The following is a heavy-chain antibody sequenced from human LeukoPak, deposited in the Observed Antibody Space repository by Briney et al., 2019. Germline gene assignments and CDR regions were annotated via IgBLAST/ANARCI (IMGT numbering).Heavy chain of an antibody. Sequence: KSGEPLKISCQGLGYSFSMYWIGWVRHMPGKGLEWMGVIDPGDSEITYSPSFQGHVTISVDKSVNTAYLQWSTLKASDTALYYCARHRAVGGGHSTTWYTDYWGQGTLVSVSS. D-gene: IGHD6-13*01. CDR3: ARHRAVGGGHSTTWYTDY. J-gene: IGHJ4*02. CDR2: IDPGDSEI. CDR1: GYSFSMYW. V-gene: IGHV5-51*01.